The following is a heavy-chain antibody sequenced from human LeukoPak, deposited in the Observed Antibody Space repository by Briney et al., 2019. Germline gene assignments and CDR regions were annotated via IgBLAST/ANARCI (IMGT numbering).Heavy chain of an antibody. CDR3: ARDRESLDYVWGSYRFFDY. V-gene: IGHV3-7*03. CDR2: IKQDGSEK. Sequence: GGSLRLSCAASGSTFSSYWMSWVRQAPGKGLEWVANIKQDGSEKYYVDSVKGRFTISRDNAKNSLYLQMNSLRAEDTAVYYCARDRESLDYVWGSYRFFDYWGQGTLVTVSS. J-gene: IGHJ4*02. CDR1: GSTFSSYW. D-gene: IGHD3-16*02.